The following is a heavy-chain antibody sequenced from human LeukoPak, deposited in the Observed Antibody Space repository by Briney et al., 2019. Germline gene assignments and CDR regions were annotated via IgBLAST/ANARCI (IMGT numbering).Heavy chain of an antibody. D-gene: IGHD2-21*02. Sequence: SSVKVSYKASGGTFSSYTISWVRQAPGQGLEWMERIIPILGIANYAQKFQGRVTITADKSTSTAYMELSSLRSEDTAVYYCARDHCDRYYDYYYMDVWGKGTTVTVSS. V-gene: IGHV1-69*04. J-gene: IGHJ6*03. CDR3: ARDHCDRYYDYYYMDV. CDR2: IIPILGIA. CDR1: GGTFSSYT.